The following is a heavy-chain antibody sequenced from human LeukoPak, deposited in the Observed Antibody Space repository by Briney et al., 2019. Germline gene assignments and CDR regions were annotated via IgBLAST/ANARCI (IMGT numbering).Heavy chain of an antibody. V-gene: IGHV3-30*04. D-gene: IGHD3-22*01. CDR3: ARSGPYYYDSSGYSDGMDV. Sequence: PGGSLGLSCAASGFTFSTYAMHWVRQAPGKGLEWVAVISSDGSNKYYADSVKGRFTISRDSSKNTLYLQMNSLRAEDTAVYYCARSGPYYYDSSGYSDGMDVWGQGTTVTVSS. J-gene: IGHJ6*02. CDR2: ISSDGSNK. CDR1: GFTFSTYA.